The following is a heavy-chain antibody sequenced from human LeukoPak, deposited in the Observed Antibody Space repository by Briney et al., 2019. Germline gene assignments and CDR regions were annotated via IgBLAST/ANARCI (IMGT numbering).Heavy chain of an antibody. CDR1: GYTFTSYG. J-gene: IGHJ5*02. D-gene: IGHD2-2*01. Sequence: ASVKVSCKASGYTFTSYGISWVRQAPGQGLEWMGWISAYNGNTNYAQKLQGRVTITADESTSTAYMELSSLRSEDTAVYYCARDYKEGYCSSTSCHYNWFDPWGQGTLVTVSS. CDR2: ISAYNGNT. CDR3: ARDYKEGYCSSTSCHYNWFDP. V-gene: IGHV1-18*01.